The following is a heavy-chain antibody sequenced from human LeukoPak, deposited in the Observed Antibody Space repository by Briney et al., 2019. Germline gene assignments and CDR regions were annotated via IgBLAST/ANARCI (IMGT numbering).Heavy chain of an antibody. CDR2: ISAYNGNT. CDR3: ARDPRLSSSWYGDWFDP. V-gene: IGHV1-18*01. CDR1: GYTFTSYG. D-gene: IGHD6-13*01. Sequence: GASVKVSCTASGYTFTSYGISWVRQAPGQGLEWMGWISAYNGNTNYAQKLQGRVTMTTDTSTSTAYMELRSLRSDDTAVYYCARDPRLSSSWYGDWFDPWGQGTLVTVSS. J-gene: IGHJ5*02.